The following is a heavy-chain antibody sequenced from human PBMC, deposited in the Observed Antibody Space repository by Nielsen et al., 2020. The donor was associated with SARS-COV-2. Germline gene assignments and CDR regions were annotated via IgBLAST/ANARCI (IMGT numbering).Heavy chain of an antibody. CDR2: ISGNNGNV. D-gene: IGHD3-22*01. J-gene: IGHJ4*02. CDR3: AREKRLLLFDY. V-gene: IGHV1-18*01. Sequence: ASVKVSCKASDNTFTTINWVRQAPGQGLEWMGRISGNNGNVKYAQKLQDRVTMTTDTSTSTVYMDLKRLRSDDTAVYYCAREKRLLLFDYWGQGTLVTVSS. CDR1: DNTFTT.